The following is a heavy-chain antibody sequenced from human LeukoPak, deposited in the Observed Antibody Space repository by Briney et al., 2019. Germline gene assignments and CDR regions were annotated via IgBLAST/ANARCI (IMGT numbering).Heavy chain of an antibody. CDR2: IRYDGSNK. CDR1: GFTFSSYG. CDR3: AIFGSIEVAGKYFDY. J-gene: IGHJ4*02. D-gene: IGHD6-19*01. Sequence: GGSLRLSCAASGFTFSSYGMHWVRQAPGKGLEWVAFIRYDGSNKYYADSVKGRFTISRDNSKNTLYLQMNSLRAEDTAVYYCAIFGSIEVAGKYFDYWGQGTLVTVSS. V-gene: IGHV3-30*02.